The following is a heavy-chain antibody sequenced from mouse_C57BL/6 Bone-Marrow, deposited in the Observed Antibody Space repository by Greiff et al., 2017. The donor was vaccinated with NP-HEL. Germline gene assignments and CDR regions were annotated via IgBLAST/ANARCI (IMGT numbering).Heavy chain of an antibody. CDR2: IDPNSGGT. D-gene: IGHD2-3*01. Sequence: VQLQQPGAELVKPGASVKLSCKASGYTFTSYWMHWVKQRPGRGLEWIGRIDPNSGGTTYNEKFKSKATLTVDKPSSTAYMQLSSLTSEDSAVYYCARGDGDGYPAWFAYWGQGTLVTVSA. V-gene: IGHV1-72*01. CDR3: ARGDGDGYPAWFAY. J-gene: IGHJ3*01. CDR1: GYTFTSYW.